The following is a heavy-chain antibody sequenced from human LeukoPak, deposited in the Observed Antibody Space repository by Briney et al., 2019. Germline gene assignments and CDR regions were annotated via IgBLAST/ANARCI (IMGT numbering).Heavy chain of an antibody. D-gene: IGHD1-26*01. V-gene: IGHV3-15*01. CDR2: IKTKTDGQTT. Sequence: KPWESLRLSCAASGFTFSNAWMSWVRQAPGKGLEWVGRIKTKTDGQTTDYASPVKSRFTISRDDSKITLYLQMNSLKTEDTAVYFCTPSIVGATTFDYWGQGTLVTVSS. CDR1: GFTFSNAW. CDR3: TPSIVGATTFDY. J-gene: IGHJ4*02.